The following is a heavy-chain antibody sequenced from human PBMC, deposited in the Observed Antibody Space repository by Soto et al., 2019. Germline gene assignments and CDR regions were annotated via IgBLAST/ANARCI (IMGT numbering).Heavy chain of an antibody. J-gene: IGHJ4*02. D-gene: IGHD2-8*01. Sequence: SVKVSCKASGGTFSSYAISWVRQAPGQGLEWMGGIIPIFGTANYAQKFQGRVTITADESTSTAYMELSSLRSEDTAVYYCASRYCTNGVCSTYFDYWGPGTLVTVSS. CDR2: IIPIFGTA. CDR1: GGTFSSYA. V-gene: IGHV1-69*13. CDR3: ASRYCTNGVCSTYFDY.